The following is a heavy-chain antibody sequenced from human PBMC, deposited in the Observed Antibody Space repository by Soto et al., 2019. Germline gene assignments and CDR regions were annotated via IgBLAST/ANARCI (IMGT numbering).Heavy chain of an antibody. Sequence: DSVKVSCKASGYTFTSYYMHWVRQAPGQGLEWMGIINPSGGSTSYAQKFQGRVTMTRDTSTSTVYMELSSLRSEDTAVYYCARARQRITMVRGPSMDGMDVWGQGTTVTVSS. J-gene: IGHJ6*02. CDR2: INPSGGST. CDR1: GYTFTSYY. V-gene: IGHV1-46*01. D-gene: IGHD3-10*01. CDR3: ARARQRITMVRGPSMDGMDV.